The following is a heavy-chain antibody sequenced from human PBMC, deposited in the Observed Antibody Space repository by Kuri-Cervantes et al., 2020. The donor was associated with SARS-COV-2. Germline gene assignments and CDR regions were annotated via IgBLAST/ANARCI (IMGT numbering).Heavy chain of an antibody. J-gene: IGHJ5*02. D-gene: IGHD1-1*01. CDR2: IWYDGSNK. CDR1: GFTFSSYG. Sequence: GESLKISCAASGFTFSSYGMHWVRQAPGKGLGWVAVIWYDGSNKYYADSVKGRFTISRDNSKNTLYLQMNSLRAEDTAVYYCARVAKSGWNANNWFDPWGQGTLVTVSS. V-gene: IGHV3-33*01. CDR3: ARVAKSGWNANNWFDP.